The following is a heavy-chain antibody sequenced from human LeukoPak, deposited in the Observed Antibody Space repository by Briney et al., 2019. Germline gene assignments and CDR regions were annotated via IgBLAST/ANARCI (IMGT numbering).Heavy chain of an antibody. Sequence: ASVKVSCKASGYTFTSYYMHWVRQAPGQGLEWMGIINPSGGSTSYAQKFQGRVTMTRDTSTSTVYMELSSLRSEDTAVYYCARVAIHQKCSSGWYGLDYWGQGTLVTVSS. CDR3: ARVAIHQKCSSGWYGLDY. J-gene: IGHJ4*02. D-gene: IGHD6-19*01. CDR1: GYTFTSYY. CDR2: INPSGGST. V-gene: IGHV1-46*01.